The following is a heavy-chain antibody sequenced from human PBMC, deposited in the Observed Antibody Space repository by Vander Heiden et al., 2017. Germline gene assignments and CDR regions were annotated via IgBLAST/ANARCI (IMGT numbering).Heavy chain of an antibody. CDR2: ISYDGSNK. CDR3: AKILYASSGYYYDAFDI. D-gene: IGHD3-22*01. J-gene: IGHJ3*02. CDR1: GFTFSSYG. Sequence: QVQLVESGGGVVQPGRSLRLSCAASGFTFSSYGMHWVRQAPGKGLEWVAVISYDGSNKYYADSVKGRFTISRDNSKNTLYLQMNSLRAEDTAVYYCAKILYASSGYYYDAFDIWGQGTMVTVSS. V-gene: IGHV3-30*18.